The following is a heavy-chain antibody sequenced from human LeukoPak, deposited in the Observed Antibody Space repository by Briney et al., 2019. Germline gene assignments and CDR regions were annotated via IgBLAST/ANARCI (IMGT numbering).Heavy chain of an antibody. CDR1: GFTFSSYA. V-gene: IGHV3-23*01. Sequence: GGSLRLSCPASGFTFSSYAMTWVRQAPGKGLEWVSAISGSGSSTYYADSVKGRFTISRDNSKNTLYLQMNSLRPEDTGIYYCARGATNDFWSGYGWFDPWGQGTLVTVSS. D-gene: IGHD3-3*01. CDR2: ISGSGSST. J-gene: IGHJ5*02. CDR3: ARGATNDFWSGYGWFDP.